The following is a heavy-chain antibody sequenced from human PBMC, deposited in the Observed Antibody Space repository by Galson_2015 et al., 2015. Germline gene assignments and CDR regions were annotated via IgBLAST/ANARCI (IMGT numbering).Heavy chain of an antibody. CDR2: IYPGDSDT. Sequence: QSGAEVKKPGESLKISCKASGYTFISYWLAWVRQMPGKGLEWMGIIYPGDSDTKYSPSFQGQVTISVDKSISTAYLQWSSLKASDTAMYYCARPLSVTGSSDYYYYYGMDVWGQGTTVTVSS. CDR1: GYTFISYW. J-gene: IGHJ6*02. V-gene: IGHV5-51*03. CDR3: ARPLSVTGSSDYYYYYGMDV. D-gene: IGHD3-9*01.